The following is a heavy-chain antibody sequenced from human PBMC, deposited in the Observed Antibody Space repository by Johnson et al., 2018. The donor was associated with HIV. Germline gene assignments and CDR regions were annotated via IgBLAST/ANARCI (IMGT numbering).Heavy chain of an antibody. CDR2: IYSGGST. J-gene: IGHJ3*02. CDR3: AKGDIHYSSSSTGSFDI. CDR1: GFTVSSNY. Sequence: VQLVESGGGLVQPGGSLRLSCAASGFTVSSNYMSWVRQAPGKGLEWVSVIYSGGSTYYADSVKGRFTISRDNSKNTLYLQMNSLRAEDTAVYYCAKGDIHYSSSSTGSFDIWGQGTMVTVSS. D-gene: IGHD6-6*01. V-gene: IGHV3-66*01.